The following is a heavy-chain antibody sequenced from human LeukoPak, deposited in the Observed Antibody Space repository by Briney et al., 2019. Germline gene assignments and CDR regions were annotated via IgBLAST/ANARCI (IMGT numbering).Heavy chain of an antibody. Sequence: SETLSLTCTVSGGSVGSGSYYWSWIRQPPGKGLEWIGYIYYSGSTNYNPSLKSRVTISVDTSKNQFSLKLSSVTAADTAVYYCARDSRDIVVVPAAMPNYYYGMDVWGKGTTVTVSS. CDR3: ARDSRDIVVVPAAMPNYYYGMDV. D-gene: IGHD2-2*01. J-gene: IGHJ6*04. V-gene: IGHV4-61*01. CDR1: GGSVGSGSYY. CDR2: IYYSGST.